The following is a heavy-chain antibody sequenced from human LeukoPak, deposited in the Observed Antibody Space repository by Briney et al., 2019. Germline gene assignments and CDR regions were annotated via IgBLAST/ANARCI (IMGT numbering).Heavy chain of an antibody. Sequence: GRSLRLSRAASGFTFSSYAMHWVRQAPGKGLEWVAVISYDGSNKYYADSVKGRFTISRDNSKNTLYLQMNSLRAEDTAVYYCARGMTTGFDYWGQGTLVTVSS. CDR2: ISYDGSNK. J-gene: IGHJ4*02. CDR3: ARGMTTGFDY. D-gene: IGHD4-11*01. V-gene: IGHV3-30-3*01. CDR1: GFTFSSYA.